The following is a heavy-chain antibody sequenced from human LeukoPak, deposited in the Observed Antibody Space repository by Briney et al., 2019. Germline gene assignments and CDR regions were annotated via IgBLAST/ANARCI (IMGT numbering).Heavy chain of an antibody. CDR3: ARESYDSSGYPNDY. CDR2: IYTSGST. Sequence: SETLSLTCTVSGGSISSYYWSWIRQPAGKGLEWIGRIYTSGSTNYNPSPKSRVTMSVDTSKNQFSLKPSSVTAADTAVYYCARESYDSSGYPNDYWGQGTLVTVSS. CDR1: GGSISSYY. J-gene: IGHJ4*02. D-gene: IGHD3-22*01. V-gene: IGHV4-4*07.